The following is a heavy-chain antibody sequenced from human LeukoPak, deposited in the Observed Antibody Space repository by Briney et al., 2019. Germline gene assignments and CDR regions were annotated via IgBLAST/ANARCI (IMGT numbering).Heavy chain of an antibody. CDR1: GGSFSGYY. CDR2: INHSGST. V-gene: IGHV4-34*01. CDR3: ARYDYGDGWFDP. Sequence: SSETLSLTCAVYGGSFSGYYWSWIRQPPGKGLEWIGEINHSGSTNYNPSLKSRVTISVDTSKNQFSLKLSSVTAADTAVYYCARYDYGDGWFDPWGQGTLVTVSS. J-gene: IGHJ5*02. D-gene: IGHD4-17*01.